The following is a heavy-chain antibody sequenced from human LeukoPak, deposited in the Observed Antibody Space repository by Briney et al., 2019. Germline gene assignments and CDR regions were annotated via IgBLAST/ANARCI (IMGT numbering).Heavy chain of an antibody. D-gene: IGHD2-2*02. J-gene: IGHJ4*02. CDR1: GFTFSSYA. CDR3: AKDSCSSTSCYIGY. CDR2: IRYDGSNK. V-gene: IGHV3-30*02. Sequence: GGSLRLSCAASGFTFSSYAMSWVRQAPGKGLEWVAFIRYDGSNKYYADSVKGRFTISRDNSKNTLYLQMNSLRAEDTAVYYCAKDSCSSTSCYIGYWGQGTLVTVSS.